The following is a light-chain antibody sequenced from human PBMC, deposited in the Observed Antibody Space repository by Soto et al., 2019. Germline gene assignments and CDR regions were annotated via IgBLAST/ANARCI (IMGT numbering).Light chain of an antibody. J-gene: IGLJ2*01. CDR3: TSWTTSPTMI. V-gene: IGLV2-14*03. CDR2: DVN. Sequence: QSVLTQPASVSGSPGQSITISCTGTRSDIGAYNFVSWYQQHPGEVPKLILYDVNVRPSGVSNRSAVSKSGNTASLTISGLQAEKAADYYCTSWTTSPTMIFGGGTKLTVL. CDR1: RSDIGAYNF.